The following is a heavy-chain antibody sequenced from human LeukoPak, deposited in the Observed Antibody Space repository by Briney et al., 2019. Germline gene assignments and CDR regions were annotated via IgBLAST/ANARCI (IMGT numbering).Heavy chain of an antibody. CDR1: GDSVTSGY. CDR2: IYDSGIT. Sequence: KSSETLSLTCTVSGDSVTSGYWSWIRQPPGKGLEWIGYIYDSGITDYNPSPKSRLTISVDTSNNQFSLNLSSVTAADTAVYYCAGRGHRYSRDWGQGILVTVSS. D-gene: IGHD2-15*01. CDR3: AGRGHRYSRD. V-gene: IGHV4-4*09. J-gene: IGHJ1*01.